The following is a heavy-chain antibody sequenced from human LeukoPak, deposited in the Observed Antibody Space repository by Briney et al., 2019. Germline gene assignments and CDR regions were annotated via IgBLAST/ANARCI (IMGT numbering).Heavy chain of an antibody. Sequence: SEALSLTCTVSGGSVSSGSFYWSWIRQPPGKGLEWIGHIYYTGSANYNPSLKSRVTISEDTSRNQFSLKVRSVTAADTAVYYCARELLGVTTDYFDYWGQGTLVTVSS. D-gene: IGHD4-17*01. V-gene: IGHV4-61*01. CDR2: IYYTGSA. CDR1: GGSVSSGSFY. J-gene: IGHJ4*02. CDR3: ARELLGVTTDYFDY.